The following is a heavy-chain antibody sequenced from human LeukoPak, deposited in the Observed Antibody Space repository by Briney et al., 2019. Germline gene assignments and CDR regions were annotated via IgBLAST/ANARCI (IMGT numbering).Heavy chain of an antibody. CDR3: ARMFAGGWLFDY. J-gene: IGHJ4*02. V-gene: IGHV1-2*04. CDR1: GYTFTGYY. CDR2: INPNSGGT. D-gene: IGHD6-19*01. Sequence: GSVKVCCKASGYTFTGYYMHWVRQAPGQGLEWMGWINPNSGGTNYAQKFQGWVTMTRDTSISTAYMELSRLRSDDTAVYYCARMFAGGWLFDYWGQGTLVTVSS.